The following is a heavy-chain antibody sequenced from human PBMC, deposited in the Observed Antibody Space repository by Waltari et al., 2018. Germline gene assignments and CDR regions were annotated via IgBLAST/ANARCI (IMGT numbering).Heavy chain of an antibody. V-gene: IGHV4-59*11. J-gene: IGHJ3*02. Sequence: QVQLQESGPGLVKPSETLSLTCTVSGGSISSHYWSWIRQPPGKGLEWIGYIYYSGSTNYNPSLKSRVTISVDTSKNQFSLKLSSVTAADTAVYYCARRTAYDYVWGSYRSNRDAFDICGQGTMVTVSS. CDR2: IYYSGST. CDR3: ARRTAYDYVWGSYRSNRDAFDI. D-gene: IGHD3-16*02. CDR1: GGSISSHY.